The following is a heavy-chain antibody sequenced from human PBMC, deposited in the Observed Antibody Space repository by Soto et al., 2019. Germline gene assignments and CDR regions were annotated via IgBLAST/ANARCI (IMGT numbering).Heavy chain of an antibody. V-gene: IGHV4-31*03. Sequence: QVQLQESGPGLVKPSQTLSLTCTVSGGSISSGGYYWSWIRQHPGKGLEWIGYIYYSGSTYYNPSPKSRVTISVDTSKNQFSLKLSSVTAADTAVYYCARAHDYGDFTVGYFDLWGRGTLVTVSS. CDR3: ARAHDYGDFTVGYFDL. CDR2: IYYSGST. D-gene: IGHD4-17*01. CDR1: GGSISSGGYY. J-gene: IGHJ2*01.